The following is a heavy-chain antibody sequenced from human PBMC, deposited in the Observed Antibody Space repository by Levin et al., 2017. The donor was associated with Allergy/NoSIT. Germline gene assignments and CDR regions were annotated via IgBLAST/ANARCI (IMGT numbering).Heavy chain of an antibody. D-gene: IGHD6-6*01. CDR2: ISSSGSTI. V-gene: IGHV3-48*03. Sequence: GGSLRLSCAASGFTFSSYEMNWVRQAPGKGLEWVSYISSSGSTIYYADSVKGRFTISRDNAKNSLYLQMNSLRAEDTAVYYCARDPLSSAARPSGYDYWGQGTLVTVSS. CDR1: GFTFSSYE. J-gene: IGHJ4*02. CDR3: ARDPLSSAARPSGYDY.